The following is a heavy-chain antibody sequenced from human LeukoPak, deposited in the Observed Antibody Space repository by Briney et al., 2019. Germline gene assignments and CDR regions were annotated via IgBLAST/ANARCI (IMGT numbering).Heavy chain of an antibody. CDR2: INPNSGGT. J-gene: IGHJ4*02. Sequence: ASVKVSCKASGYTFTSYDINWVRQATGQGLEWMGWINPNSGGTNYAQKFQGRVTMTRDTSISTAYMELSRLRSDDTAVYYCAREEEVYFDYWGQGTLVTVSS. CDR3: AREEEVYFDY. CDR1: GYTFTSYD. V-gene: IGHV1-2*02.